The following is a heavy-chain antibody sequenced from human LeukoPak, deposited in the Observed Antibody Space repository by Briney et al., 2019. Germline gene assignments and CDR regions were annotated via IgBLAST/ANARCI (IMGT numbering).Heavy chain of an antibody. CDR1: GGTFSSYA. CDR2: IIPIFGTA. J-gene: IGHJ3*02. Sequence: GASVKVSCKASGGTFSSYAISWVRQAPGQGLEWMGGIIPIFGTANYAQKFQGRVTITADKSTSTAYMELSSLRSEDTAVYYCARGSSGWYGDAFDIWGQGTMVTVSS. V-gene: IGHV1-69*06. D-gene: IGHD6-19*01. CDR3: ARGSSGWYGDAFDI.